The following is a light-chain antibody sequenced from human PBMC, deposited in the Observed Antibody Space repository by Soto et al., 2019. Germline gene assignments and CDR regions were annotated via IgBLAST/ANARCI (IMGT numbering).Light chain of an antibody. V-gene: IGKV1-33*01. J-gene: IGKJ2*01. CDR2: DAS. CDR3: QHNDRVPPYT. Sequence: DIQMTQSPSSLSASVGDRITITCQASQDIDNYLNWYQQRPGQAPKLLIYDASYLETGVPSRFSGRGSGTDFSFTISSLQPEDIATYYCQHNDRVPPYTFGQGTRLDLK. CDR1: QDIDNY.